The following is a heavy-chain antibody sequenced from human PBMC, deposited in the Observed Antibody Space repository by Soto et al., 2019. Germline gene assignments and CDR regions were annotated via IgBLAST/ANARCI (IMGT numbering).Heavy chain of an antibody. Sequence: QVQLVQSGAEVKKPGSSVKVSCKISGGTFSSYAISWVRQAPGQGLEWMGGIIPIFGTASYAQKFQGRVTITADESTSTAYMELSSLRSEDTAVYYCAIRDGYIPGDYYYGMDVWGQGTTVTVSS. D-gene: IGHD5-12*01. J-gene: IGHJ6*02. CDR2: IIPIFGTA. CDR1: GGTFSSYA. CDR3: AIRDGYIPGDYYYGMDV. V-gene: IGHV1-69*12.